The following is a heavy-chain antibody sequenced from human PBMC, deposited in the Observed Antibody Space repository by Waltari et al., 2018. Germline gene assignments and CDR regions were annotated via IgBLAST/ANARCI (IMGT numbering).Heavy chain of an antibody. V-gene: IGHV3-53*01. CDR1: GFTVSENY. D-gene: IGHD6-19*01. CDR3: ARDPRAAVAGGAEYFQE. J-gene: IGHJ1*01. Sequence: EVQLVESGGGLMQAGESLRLSCAVSGFTVSENYLTWVRQGPGKGLEWVSIIYPGRDISYAASVKGRFTISRDNSRNTLYLQMNSLRPEDTAVYFCARDPRAAVAGGAEYFQEWGQGTLVTVSS. CDR2: IYPGRDI.